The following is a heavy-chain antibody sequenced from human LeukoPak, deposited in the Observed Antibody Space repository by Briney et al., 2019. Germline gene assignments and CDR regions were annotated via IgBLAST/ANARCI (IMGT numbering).Heavy chain of an antibody. CDR1: GFTFSSYG. CDR3: AREDIVVVPAATVGYYGMDV. CDR2: IWYDGSNK. J-gene: IGHJ6*02. V-gene: IGHV3-33*01. D-gene: IGHD2-2*01. Sequence: PGGSLRLSCAASGFTFSSYGMHGVRQAPGKGLEWVAVIWYDGSNKYYADSVKGRFTISRDNSKNTLYLQMNSLRAEDTAVYYCAREDIVVVPAATVGYYGMDVWGQGSTVTASS.